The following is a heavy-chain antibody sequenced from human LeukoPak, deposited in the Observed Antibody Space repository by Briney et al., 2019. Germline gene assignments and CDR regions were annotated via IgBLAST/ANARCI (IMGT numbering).Heavy chain of an antibody. Sequence: GGSLRLSCAASGFTFSSYSMNWVRQAPGKGLEWVSHITASGTAMFYADSVEGRFTISRDNAKNSLYLQMNSLRDEDTAVYYCASSGSYRFDYWGQGTLVTVSS. V-gene: IGHV3-48*02. CDR3: ASSGSYRFDY. CDR1: GFTFSSYS. CDR2: ITASGTAM. D-gene: IGHD1-26*01. J-gene: IGHJ4*02.